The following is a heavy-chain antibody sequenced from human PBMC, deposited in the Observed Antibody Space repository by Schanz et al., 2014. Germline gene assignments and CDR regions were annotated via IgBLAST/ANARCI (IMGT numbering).Heavy chain of an antibody. J-gene: IGHJ3*02. D-gene: IGHD3-10*01. CDR1: GFTFTNYA. CDR3: AKGRFGELSAIDI. V-gene: IGHV3-23*04. CDR2: ISGSGGST. Sequence: EVQLVESGGGLVQPGGSLRLSCAASGFTFTNYAMSWVRQAPGKGLEWVSAISGSGGSTYYADSVKGRFTISRDNSKNTLYLQMNSLRAEDTAVYYCAKGRFGELSAIDIWGRGTMVTVSS.